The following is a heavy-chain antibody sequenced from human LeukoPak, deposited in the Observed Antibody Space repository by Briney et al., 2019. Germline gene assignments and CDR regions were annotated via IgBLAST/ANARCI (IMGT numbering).Heavy chain of an antibody. Sequence: GGSLRLSCAASGFTFSSYGMHWVRQARGKGLERVAVIWHDGANKYYADPVKGRFTVSRDNSKNTLSLQMDSLRAEDSAAYYCARDRGGDDPIDYWGQGTLVTVSS. V-gene: IGHV3-33*01. D-gene: IGHD5-12*01. J-gene: IGHJ4*02. CDR3: ARDRGGDDPIDY. CDR1: GFTFSSYG. CDR2: IWHDGANK.